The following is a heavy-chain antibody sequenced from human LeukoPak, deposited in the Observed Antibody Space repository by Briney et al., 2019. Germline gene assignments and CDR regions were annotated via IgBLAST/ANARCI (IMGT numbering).Heavy chain of an antibody. D-gene: IGHD2-2*01. CDR1: GFTFSSYG. J-gene: IGHJ6*03. V-gene: IGHV3-23*01. CDR3: AKLGQYEGPYYMDV. Sequence: QTGGSLRLSCAASGFTFSSYGMSWVRQAPGKGLEWVSAISGSGGSTYYADSVKGRFTISRDNSKNTLYLQMNSLRAEDTAVYYCAKLGQYEGPYYMDVWGKGTTVTISS. CDR2: ISGSGGST.